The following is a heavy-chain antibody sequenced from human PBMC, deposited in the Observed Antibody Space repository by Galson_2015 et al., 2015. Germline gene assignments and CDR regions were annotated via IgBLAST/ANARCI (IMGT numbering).Heavy chain of an antibody. CDR2: ISSSGSTI. D-gene: IGHD4-11*01. CDR3: ARGLPYSNYAVDY. V-gene: IGHV3-48*03. CDR1: GFTFSSYE. J-gene: IGHJ4*02. Sequence: SLRLSCAASGFTFSSYEMNWVRQAPGKGLEWVSYISSSGSTIYYADSVKGRFTISRDNAKNSLYLQMNSLRAEDTAVYYCARGLPYSNYAVDYWGQGTLVTVSS.